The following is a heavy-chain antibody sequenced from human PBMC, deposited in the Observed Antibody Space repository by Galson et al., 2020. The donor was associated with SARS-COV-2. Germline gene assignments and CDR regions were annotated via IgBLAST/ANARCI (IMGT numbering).Heavy chain of an antibody. CDR2: IYHSGST. CDR3: ARETRMVRGVSNFHYGMDV. J-gene: IGHJ6*02. CDR1: GGSISSSNW. Sequence: ASETLSLTCAVSGGSISSSNWWSWVRQPPGKGLEWIGEIYHSGSTNYNPSLKSRVTISVDKSKNQFSLKLSSVTAADTAVYYCARETRMVRGVSNFHYGMDVWGQGTTVTVSS. D-gene: IGHD3-10*01. V-gene: IGHV4-4*02.